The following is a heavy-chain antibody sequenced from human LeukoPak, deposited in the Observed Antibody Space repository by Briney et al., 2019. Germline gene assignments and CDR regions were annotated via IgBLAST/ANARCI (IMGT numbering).Heavy chain of an antibody. V-gene: IGHV4-39*01. CDR1: GGSISSSSYY. D-gene: IGHD5-12*01. Sequence: SETLSLTRTVSGGSISSSSYYWGWIRQPPGKGLEWIGSIYYSGSTYYNPSLKSRVTISVDTSKNQFSLKLSSVTAADTAVYYCASPRGHAASYDYYFDYWGQGTLVTVSS. CDR2: IYYSGST. J-gene: IGHJ4*02. CDR3: ASPRGHAASYDYYFDY.